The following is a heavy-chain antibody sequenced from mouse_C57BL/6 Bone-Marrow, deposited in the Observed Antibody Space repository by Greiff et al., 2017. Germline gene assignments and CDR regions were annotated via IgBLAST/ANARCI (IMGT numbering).Heavy chain of an antibody. CDR2: IDPETGGT. V-gene: IGHV1-15*01. J-gene: IGHJ2*01. CDR3: KRVNTTVAPYYFDY. Sequence: QVQLQQSGAELVRPGASVTLSCKASGYTFTDYEMHWVKQTPVHGLEWIGAIDPETGGTAYNQKFKGKAILTADKSSSPAYMELRSLPSEDSAVYYCKRVNTTVAPYYFDYWGQGTTLTVSS. D-gene: IGHD1-1*01. CDR1: GYTFTDYE.